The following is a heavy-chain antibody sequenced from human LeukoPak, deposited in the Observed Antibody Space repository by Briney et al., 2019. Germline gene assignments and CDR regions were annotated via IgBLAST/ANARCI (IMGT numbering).Heavy chain of an antibody. CDR3: ARDHAQRGWYLTSDYYFDY. CDR2: INPNSGGT. D-gene: IGHD6-19*01. Sequence: DSVKVSCKASGYTFTGYYMHWVPQAPGQGLEWMGWINPNSGGTNYAQKFQGRVTMTRDTSISTAYMELSRLRSGDTAVYYWARDHAQRGWYLTSDYYFDYWGQGTLVTVSS. CDR1: GYTFTGYY. J-gene: IGHJ4*02. V-gene: IGHV1-2*02.